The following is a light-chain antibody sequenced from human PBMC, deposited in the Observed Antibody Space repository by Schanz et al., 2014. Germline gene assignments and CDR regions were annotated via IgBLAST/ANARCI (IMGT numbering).Light chain of an antibody. CDR1: QSIANNY. V-gene: IGKV3D-20*01. J-gene: IGKJ5*01. CDR2: DAS. CDR3: QQYATSPLT. Sequence: EIVVTQSPATLSLSPGERATLSCAASQSIANNYLAWYQQKPGMAPRLLISDASNRANGIPDRFSGSGSGTDFTLTISRLDPEDFAVYYCQQYATSPLTFGQGTRLEIK.